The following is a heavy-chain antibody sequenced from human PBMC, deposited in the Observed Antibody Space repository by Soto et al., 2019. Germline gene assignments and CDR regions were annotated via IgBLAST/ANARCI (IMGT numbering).Heavy chain of an antibody. J-gene: IGHJ4*02. Sequence: GGSLRLSCAASGFTFTNYAMSWVRQAPGKGLEWVSSISGSGGSPYYADSVKGRFTISRDNSKNTLFLQMNTLRAEDTAVYYCAKEGSASWYPDYWGQGTLVTVSS. V-gene: IGHV3-23*01. D-gene: IGHD6-13*01. CDR2: ISGSGGSP. CDR1: GFTFTNYA. CDR3: AKEGSASWYPDY.